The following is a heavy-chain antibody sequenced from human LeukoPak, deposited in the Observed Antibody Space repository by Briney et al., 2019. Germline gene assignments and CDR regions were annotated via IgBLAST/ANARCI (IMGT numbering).Heavy chain of an antibody. CDR3: ARSYYDFWSGYYSGNWFDP. CDR1: GYSFISYW. Sequence: RGESLKTSCKGSGYSFISYWIGGVRPMPGKGLGGMGIIYPGDSDTRYSPSFQGQVNISADKSISTAYLQWSSLKASDTAMYYCARSYYDFWSGYYSGNWFDPWGQGTLVTVSS. J-gene: IGHJ5*02. D-gene: IGHD3-3*01. CDR2: IYPGDSDT. V-gene: IGHV5-51*01.